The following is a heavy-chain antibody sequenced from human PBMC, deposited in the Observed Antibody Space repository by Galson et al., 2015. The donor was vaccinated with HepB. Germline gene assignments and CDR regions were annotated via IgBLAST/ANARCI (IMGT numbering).Heavy chain of an antibody. CDR2: ISGNGDST. Sequence: SLRLSCAASGFAFDSHAMSWVRQAPGRGLEWISGISGNGDSTFYADSVKGRFTVSRDNSINMLYLQMNSLRAEDAGLYFCAKGYGLFDSWAQGILVTVSS. D-gene: IGHD5-18*01. J-gene: IGHJ5*01. CDR1: GFAFDSHA. CDR3: AKGYGLFDS. V-gene: IGHV3-23*01.